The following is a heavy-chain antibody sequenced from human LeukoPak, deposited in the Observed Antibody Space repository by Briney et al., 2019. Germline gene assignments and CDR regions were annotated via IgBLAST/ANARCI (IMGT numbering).Heavy chain of an antibody. CDR3: AKQCSSTSCSDI. Sequence: GGSLRLSCAASGFTFDDYTMHWVRQAPGKGLEWVSLISWDGGSTYYADSVKGRFTISRDNSKNSLYLQMNSLRTEDTALYYCAKQCSSTSCSDIWGQGTMVTVSS. V-gene: IGHV3-43*01. CDR1: GFTFDDYT. CDR2: ISWDGGST. D-gene: IGHD2-2*01. J-gene: IGHJ3*02.